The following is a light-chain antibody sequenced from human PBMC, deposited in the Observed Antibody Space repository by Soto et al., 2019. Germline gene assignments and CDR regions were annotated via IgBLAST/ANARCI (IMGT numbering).Light chain of an antibody. CDR2: NNN. V-gene: IGLV1-44*01. Sequence: SLLPQPPSASGTPGQMVTISCSGGSSNIGTNAVNWYQQLPGTAPKLLIYNNNQRPSGVPDRFSGSKSGTSASLAISGLQSEDEADYYCAAWDDSLNGYVFGTGTKVTVL. J-gene: IGLJ1*01. CDR1: SSNIGTNA. CDR3: AAWDDSLNGYV.